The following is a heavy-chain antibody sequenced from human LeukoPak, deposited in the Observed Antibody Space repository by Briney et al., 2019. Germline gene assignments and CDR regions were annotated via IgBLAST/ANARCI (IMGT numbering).Heavy chain of an antibody. CDR2: IIPIFGTA. D-gene: IGHD3-10*01. CDR3: AREDYGSGGIDY. J-gene: IGHJ4*02. Sequence: SVKVSCKASGYTFTSYAISWVRQAPGQGLEWMGGIIPIFGTANYAQKFQGRVTITADKSTSTAYMELSSLRSEDTAVYYCAREDYGSGGIDYWGQGTLVTVSS. V-gene: IGHV1-69*06. CDR1: GYTFTSYA.